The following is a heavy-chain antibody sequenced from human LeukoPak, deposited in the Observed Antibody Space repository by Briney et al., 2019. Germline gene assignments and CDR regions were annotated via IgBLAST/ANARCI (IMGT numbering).Heavy chain of an antibody. Sequence: GGSLRLSCAASRFTLRRYAMSWVRQAPGKGLEGVSAISGSGGSTYYADSVKGRFTISRDNSKNTLYLQMNSMRAEDTAVYYCANSARDIVVVPAAIGGYWGQGTLVTVSS. J-gene: IGHJ4*02. CDR3: ANSARDIVVVPAAIGGY. V-gene: IGHV3-23*01. CDR2: ISGSGGST. D-gene: IGHD2-2*02. CDR1: RFTLRRYA.